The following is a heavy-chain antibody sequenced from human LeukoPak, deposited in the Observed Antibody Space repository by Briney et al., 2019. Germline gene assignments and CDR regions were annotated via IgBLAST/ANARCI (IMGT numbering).Heavy chain of an antibody. J-gene: IGHJ4*02. CDR2: IYRDGST. D-gene: IGHD4-17*01. CDR1: GFTVSSNY. V-gene: IGHV3-66*01. Sequence: GGSLRLSCATSGFTVSSNYMSWVRQAPGKGLEWVSVIYRDGSTLYADSVKGRFSISRDNSKNTLYLQMNSLRAEDTAVYYCAVQGYGDYFDYWGQGTLVTVSS. CDR3: AVQGYGDYFDY.